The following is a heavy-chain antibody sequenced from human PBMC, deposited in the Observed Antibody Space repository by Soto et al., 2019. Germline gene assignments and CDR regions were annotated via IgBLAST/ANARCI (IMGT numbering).Heavy chain of an antibody. V-gene: IGHV4-59*01. CDR2: IYYSGST. J-gene: IGHJ5*02. Sequence: SENLSLTCTVSVGSISSYYWIWSRQPPGKGLEWIGYIYYSGSTNYNPSLKSRATLSLDTSKNQFSLKLSSVTAADTAVSYCSRQVPPSILITCFDPSGQGPLVTGSS. CDR1: VGSISSYY. CDR3: SRQVPPSILITCFDP. D-gene: IGHD2-2*01.